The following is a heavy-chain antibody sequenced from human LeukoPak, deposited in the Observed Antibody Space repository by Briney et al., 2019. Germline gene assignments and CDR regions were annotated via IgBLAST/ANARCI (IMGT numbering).Heavy chain of an antibody. CDR3: AKAEAWYYYDSSGYYFDY. D-gene: IGHD3-22*01. Sequence: PGRSLRLSCAASGFTFSSYGMHWVRQAPGKGLEWVAVISYDGSNKYYADSVKGRFTISRDNSKNTLYLQMNSLRAEDTVVYYCAKAEAWYYYDSSGYYFDYWGQGTLVTVSS. V-gene: IGHV3-30*18. CDR2: ISYDGSNK. J-gene: IGHJ4*02. CDR1: GFTFSSYG.